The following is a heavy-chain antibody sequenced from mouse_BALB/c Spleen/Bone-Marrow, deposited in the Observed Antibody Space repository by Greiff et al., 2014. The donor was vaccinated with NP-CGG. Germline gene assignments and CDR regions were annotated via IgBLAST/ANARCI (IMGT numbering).Heavy chain of an antibody. V-gene: IGHV14-3*02. J-gene: IGHJ3*01. Sequence: EVQVVESGAELVKPGASVKLPCTASGFNIKDTYMHWVKQRPEQGLEWIGRIDPANGNTKYDPKFQGKATITADTSSNTAYLQLSSLTSEDTAVYYCATYYYGSSWGFAYWGQGTLVTVSA. CDR3: ATYYYGSSWGFAY. CDR1: GFNIKDTY. D-gene: IGHD1-1*01. CDR2: IDPANGNT.